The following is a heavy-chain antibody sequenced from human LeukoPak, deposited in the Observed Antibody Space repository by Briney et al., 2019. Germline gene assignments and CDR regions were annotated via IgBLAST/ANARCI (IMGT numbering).Heavy chain of an antibody. V-gene: IGHV4-39*01. CDR3: ARTYTLDYGSGSSIDY. J-gene: IGHJ4*02. CDR1: GGSISSSSYY. D-gene: IGHD3-10*01. CDR2: NYYSGST. Sequence: SETLSLTCTVSGGSISSSSYYWGWIRQPPGKGLEWIGSNYYSGSTYYNPSLKSRVTISVDTSKNQFSLKLSSVTAADTAVYYCARTYTLDYGSGSSIDYWGQGTLVTVSS.